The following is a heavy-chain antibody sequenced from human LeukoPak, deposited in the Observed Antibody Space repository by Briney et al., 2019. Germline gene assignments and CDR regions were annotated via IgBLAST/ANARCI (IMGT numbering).Heavy chain of an antibody. Sequence: SETLSLTCTVSGGSISRYSWNWIRQPAGKGLEWIGRIYASGSTNYNPSLKSRVTMSVDTSKNQFSLKLSSVSSADKAVYYCATAETAAGTVNWGQGTPVTISS. V-gene: IGHV4-4*07. CDR3: ATAETAAGTVN. J-gene: IGHJ4*02. CDR1: GGSISRYS. D-gene: IGHD6-13*01. CDR2: IYASGST.